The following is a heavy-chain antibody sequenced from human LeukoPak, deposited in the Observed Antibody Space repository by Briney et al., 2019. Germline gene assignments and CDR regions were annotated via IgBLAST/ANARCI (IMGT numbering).Heavy chain of an antibody. V-gene: IGHV3-74*01. Sequence: GGSLRLSCAASGFTFNRYRMHWVRQAPGKGLVWVSRINNDGSTTSYADSGKGRFTISRDNAKNTLYLQMNSLRAEDTAVYYCAELGITMIGGVWGKGTTVTISS. D-gene: IGHD3-10*02. CDR1: GFTFNRYR. CDR2: INNDGSTT. CDR3: AELGITMIGGV. J-gene: IGHJ6*04.